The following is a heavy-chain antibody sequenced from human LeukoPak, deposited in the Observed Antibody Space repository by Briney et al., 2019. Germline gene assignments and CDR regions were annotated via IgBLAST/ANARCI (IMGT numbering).Heavy chain of an antibody. Sequence: GGSLRLSCAASGFTFISYGMHWVRQAPGKGLEWVTFIRYDGSNKYYADSVKGRFIISRDNSKNALYLQMNSLRAEDTAVYYCAKDTVKVTTIRRVPHYMDVWGKGTTVTISS. CDR1: GFTFISYG. V-gene: IGHV3-30*02. D-gene: IGHD5-12*01. J-gene: IGHJ6*03. CDR3: AKDTVKVTTIRRVPHYMDV. CDR2: IRYDGSNK.